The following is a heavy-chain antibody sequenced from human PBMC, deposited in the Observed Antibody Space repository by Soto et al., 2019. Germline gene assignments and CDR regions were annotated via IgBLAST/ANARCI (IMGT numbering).Heavy chain of an antibody. CDR1: GFTVSSNY. CDR2: IYSGGST. D-gene: IGHD2-2*01. CDR3: ARDNCSSTSCYDHYYYYYMDV. V-gene: IGHV3-66*01. Sequence: PGGSLRLSCAASGFTVSSNYMSWVRQAPGKGLEWVSVIYSGGSTYYADSVKGRFTISRDNSKNTLYLQMNSLRAGDTAVYYCARDNCSSTSCYDHYYYYYMDVWGKGTTVTVSS. J-gene: IGHJ6*03.